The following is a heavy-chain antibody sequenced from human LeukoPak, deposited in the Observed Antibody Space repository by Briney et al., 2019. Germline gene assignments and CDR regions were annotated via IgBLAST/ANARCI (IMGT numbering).Heavy chain of an antibody. Sequence: ASVKVSCKTSGYTFSKFVVTWVRQAPGQGLESMGWISVKHGTTHYVDKFHDRLTLTTDTSTRTASMELKSLTSDDTAVYYCARDLESDEGDYGDVLPGYWGQGTLVTVSS. D-gene: IGHD4-17*01. J-gene: IGHJ4*02. V-gene: IGHV1-18*01. CDR1: GYTFSKFV. CDR2: ISVKHGTT. CDR3: ARDLESDEGDYGDVLPGY.